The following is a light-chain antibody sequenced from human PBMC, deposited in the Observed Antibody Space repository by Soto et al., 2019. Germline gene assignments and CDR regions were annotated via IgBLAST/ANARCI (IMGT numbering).Light chain of an antibody. CDR2: AAS. J-gene: IGKJ5*01. V-gene: IGKV1-9*01. CDR3: QQLNSYPIT. Sequence: DIQMTQSPSVLSASVGDTVTLTCRASQGISSYLAWYQQKPGKAPKLLIYAASTLQSGVPSRFSGSGSGTEFTLTISSLQPEDVATYYRQQLNSYPITFGQGTRLEIK. CDR1: QGISSY.